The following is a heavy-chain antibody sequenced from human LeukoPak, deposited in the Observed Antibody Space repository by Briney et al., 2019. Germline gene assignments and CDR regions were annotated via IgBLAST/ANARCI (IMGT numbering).Heavy chain of an antibody. J-gene: IGHJ4*02. V-gene: IGHV2-5*02. CDR1: GFSLSTSGVG. CDR3: AHGDLDPSSGWYSDFDY. CDR2: IYWDDDK. D-gene: IGHD6-19*01. Sequence: SGPTLVNPTQTLRLTCTFSGFSLSTSGVGVGWIRQPPGKALEWLALIYWDDDKRYSPSLKSRLTITKDTSKNQVVLTMTNMDPVDTATYYCAHGDLDPSSGWYSDFDYWGQGTLVTVSS.